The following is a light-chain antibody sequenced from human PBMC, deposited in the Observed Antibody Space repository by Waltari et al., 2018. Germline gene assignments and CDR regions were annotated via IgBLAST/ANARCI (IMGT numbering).Light chain of an antibody. CDR2: RNN. J-gene: IGLJ3*02. CDR1: SNIVGNQG. V-gene: IGLV10-54*02. CDR3: SALDSSLSAYWV. Sequence: QAGLTQPPSVSKGLRQTATLTCTGNSNIVGNQGAAWLQQHQGHPPKLLSYRNNNRPSGISERFSASRSGNTASLTITGLQPEDEADYYCSALDSSLSAYWVFVGGTKLTVL.